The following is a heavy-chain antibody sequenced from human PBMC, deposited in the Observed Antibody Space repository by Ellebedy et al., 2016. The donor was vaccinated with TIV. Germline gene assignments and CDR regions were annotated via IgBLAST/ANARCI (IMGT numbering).Heavy chain of an antibody. V-gene: IGHV3-48*01. CDR3: ASTVVVIAARDY. J-gene: IGHJ4*02. Sequence: PGGSLRLSCAASGFSFSDYSMNWFRQAPGKGLAWVSYITRSSNIIYYADSVRGRFTISRDNAKNSLYLQMNSLRAEDTALYYCASTVVVIAARDYWGQGTLVTVSS. D-gene: IGHD2-15*01. CDR2: ITRSSNII. CDR1: GFSFSDYS.